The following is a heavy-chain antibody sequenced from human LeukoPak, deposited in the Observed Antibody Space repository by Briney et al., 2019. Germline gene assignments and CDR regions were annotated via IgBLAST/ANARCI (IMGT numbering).Heavy chain of an antibody. J-gene: IGHJ4*02. D-gene: IGHD1-26*01. CDR3: ASPYRGTYSYFDY. V-gene: IGHV3-23*01. Sequence: GGSLRLSCAASGFTFSSSAMSWVRQAPGKGLEWVSAISNNGGYTYYADSVQGRFTISRDNSKNTLYLQMNSLRAEDTAVYYCASPYRGTYSYFDYWGQGTLVTVSS. CDR1: GFTFSSSA. CDR2: ISNNGGYT.